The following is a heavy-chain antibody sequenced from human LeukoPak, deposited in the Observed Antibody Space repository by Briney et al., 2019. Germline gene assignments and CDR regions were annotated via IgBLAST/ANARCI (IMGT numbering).Heavy chain of an antibody. CDR1: GFTFSSYA. D-gene: IGHD4-11*01. Sequence: GASLRLSSAASGFTFSSYAMTWVRQAPGKGLEWVSIISDSAATTFYADSVKGRFTISRDNSKNTLYLQVNSLRAEDTAVYYCAKGGRAVSTTYYSDYWGQGTLVTVSS. J-gene: IGHJ4*02. CDR2: ISDSAATT. CDR3: AKGGRAVSTTYYSDY. V-gene: IGHV3-23*01.